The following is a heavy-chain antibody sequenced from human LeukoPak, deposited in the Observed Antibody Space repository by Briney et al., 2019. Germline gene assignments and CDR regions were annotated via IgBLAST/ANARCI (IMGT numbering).Heavy chain of an antibody. CDR2: INSDGTRT. V-gene: IGHV3-74*01. D-gene: IGHD1-1*01. J-gene: IGHJ5*02. CDR3: ARGYGYWFDP. Sequence: GGSLRLSCAASGFTFNSYWMHWVRQAPGKGLVWVSRINSDGTRTAYADSVEGRLSISRDNAKNTLYLQMNSLRAEDTAVYYCARGYGYWFDPWGQGTLVTVSS. CDR1: GFTFNSYW.